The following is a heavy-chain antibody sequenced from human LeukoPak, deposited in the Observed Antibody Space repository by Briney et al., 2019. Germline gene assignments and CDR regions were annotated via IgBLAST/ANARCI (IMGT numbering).Heavy chain of an antibody. CDR3: ARQQRSSWFDYYYYMDV. CDR1: GFTFSSYG. D-gene: IGHD6-13*01. J-gene: IGHJ6*03. CDR2: IKQDGSEK. V-gene: IGHV3-7*01. Sequence: GGSLRLSCAASGFTFSSYGMSWVRQAPGKGLEWVANIKQDGSEKYYVDSVKGRFTISRDNAKNSLYLQMNSLRAEDTAVYYCARQQRSSWFDYYYYMDVWGKGTTVTISS.